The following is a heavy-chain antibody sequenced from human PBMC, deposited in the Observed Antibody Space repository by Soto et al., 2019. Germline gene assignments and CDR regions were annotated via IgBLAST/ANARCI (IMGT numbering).Heavy chain of an antibody. J-gene: IGHJ6*02. CDR2: INHSGSP. Sequence: SETLSLTCGLSGSLPVGSLSTYFWTWIRQPPGKGLEWIGEINHSGSPNYSPSLRGRVTISLDTSKKQFSLNLSSVTAADTAVYFCARARFSQWSRDYYGLDVWGQGTTVTVSS. CDR3: ARARFSQWSRDYYGLDV. D-gene: IGHD3-3*01. V-gene: IGHV4-34*01. CDR1: GSLPVGSLSTYF.